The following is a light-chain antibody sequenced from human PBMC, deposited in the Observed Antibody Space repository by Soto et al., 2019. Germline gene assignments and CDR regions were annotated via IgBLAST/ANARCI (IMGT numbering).Light chain of an antibody. Sequence: QSALTQPASVSGSPGQSITISCTGTSSDVGRYNLVSWYQQHPGKAPKLMIYEGSKRPSGVSNRFSGSKSGNTASLAISGLHAEDEADYYCCSYAGSSVFVGGTEVTVL. CDR2: EGS. CDR3: CSYAGSSV. V-gene: IGLV2-23*01. CDR1: SSDVGRYNL. J-gene: IGLJ3*02.